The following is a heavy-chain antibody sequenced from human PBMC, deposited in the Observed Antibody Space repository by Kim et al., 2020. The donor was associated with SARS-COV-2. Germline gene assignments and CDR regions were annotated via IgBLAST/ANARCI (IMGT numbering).Heavy chain of an antibody. V-gene: IGHV4-59*01. J-gene: IGHJ6*02. CDR2: IYYSGST. CDR3: ARADYGSSWFQDYYYGMDV. Sequence: SETLSLTCTVSGGSISSYYWSWIRQPPGKGLEWIGYIYYSGSTNYNPSLKSRVTISVDTSKNQFSLKLSSVTAADTAVYYCARADYGSSWFQDYYYGMDVWGQGTTVTVSS. D-gene: IGHD6-13*01. CDR1: GGSISSYY.